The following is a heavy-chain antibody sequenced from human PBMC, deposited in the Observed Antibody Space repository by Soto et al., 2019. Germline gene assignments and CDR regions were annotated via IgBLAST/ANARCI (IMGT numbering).Heavy chain of an antibody. V-gene: IGHV4-61*01. CDR1: GGSVSSGSYY. CDR2: IYYSGST. CDR3: ARDHDSSGPQGGDYYGMDV. J-gene: IGHJ6*02. D-gene: IGHD3-22*01. Sequence: SETLSLTCTVSGGSVSSGSYYWSWIRQPPGKGLEWIGYIYYSGSTNYNPSLKSRVTISVDTSKNQFSLKLSSVTAADTAVYYCARDHDSSGPQGGDYYGMDVWGQGTTVTVSS.